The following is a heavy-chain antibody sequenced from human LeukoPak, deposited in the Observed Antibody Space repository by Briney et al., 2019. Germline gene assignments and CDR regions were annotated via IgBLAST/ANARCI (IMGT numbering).Heavy chain of an antibody. V-gene: IGHV3-23*01. J-gene: IGHJ4*02. CDR3: ARATYCSGGSCYSGKVGTTPGDY. CDR2: ISGSGGST. D-gene: IGHD2-15*01. CDR1: GFTFSSYG. Sequence: GGSLRLSCAASGFTFSSYGMSWVRQAPGKGLEWVSAISGSGGSTYYADSVKGRFTISRDNSKNTLYLQMNSLRAEDAAVYYCARATYCSGGSCYSGKVGTTPGDYWGQGTLVTVSS.